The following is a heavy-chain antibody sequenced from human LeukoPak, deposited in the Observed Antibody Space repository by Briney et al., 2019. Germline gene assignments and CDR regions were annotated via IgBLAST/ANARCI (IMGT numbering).Heavy chain of an antibody. J-gene: IGHJ3*02. D-gene: IGHD3-22*01. CDR1: GYTFTGYY. CDR3: ARDSHRDYYGSSGYHI. V-gene: IGHV1-2*02. CDR2: INPNSGGT. Sequence: ASVTVSCKASGYTFTGYYMHWVRQAPGQGLEGMGWINPNSGGTNYAQKVQGRVTMTRDTSISTAYMDLSRLRSDDTAVYYCARDSHRDYYGSSGYHIWGQGTMVTVSP.